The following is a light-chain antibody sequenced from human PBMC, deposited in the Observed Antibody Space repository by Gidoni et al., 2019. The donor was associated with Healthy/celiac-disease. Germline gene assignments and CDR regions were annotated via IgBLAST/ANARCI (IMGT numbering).Light chain of an antibody. CDR2: AAS. J-gene: IGKJ1*01. CDR3: QQSYSTPT. Sequence: DIQMTQSPSSLSASVGDRVTITCQASQSISSYLNWYQQKPGKAPKLLIYAASSLQSEVPSRFSGSGSGTDFTLTISSLQPEDFATYYCQQSYSTPTFGQGTKVEIK. V-gene: IGKV1-39*01. CDR1: QSISSY.